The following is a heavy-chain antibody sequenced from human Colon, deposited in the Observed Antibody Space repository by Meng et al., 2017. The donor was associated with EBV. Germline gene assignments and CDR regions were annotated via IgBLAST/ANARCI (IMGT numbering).Heavy chain of an antibody. CDR2: IYHSGST. J-gene: IGHJ4*02. CDR1: GGSISSVYW. D-gene: IGHD5-18*01. Sequence: QVRLQESGPGLVKPPETLSLPCTVSGGSISSVYWWTWDRQSPGKGLEWIGEIYHSGSTNYNPSLKSRVTISVDKSKNQFSLKLTSVTAADTAVYYCARGGYYSFDYWGQRTLVTVSS. CDR3: ARGGYYSFDY. V-gene: IGHV4-4*03.